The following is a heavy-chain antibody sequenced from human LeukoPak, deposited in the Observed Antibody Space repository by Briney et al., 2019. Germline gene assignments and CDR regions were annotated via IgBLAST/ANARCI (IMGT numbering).Heavy chain of an antibody. J-gene: IGHJ4*02. V-gene: IGHV3-30*02. CDR1: GFTFSSYG. D-gene: IGHD1-7*01. CDR2: IRYDGSNK. CDR3: AKDLGNWNSEYYFDY. Sequence: GGSLRLSCAASGFTFSSYGMHWVRQAPGKGLEWVAFIRYDGSNKYYADSVKGRFTISRDNSKNTLYLQMNSLRAENTAVYYCAKDLGNWNSEYYFDYWGQGTLVTVSS.